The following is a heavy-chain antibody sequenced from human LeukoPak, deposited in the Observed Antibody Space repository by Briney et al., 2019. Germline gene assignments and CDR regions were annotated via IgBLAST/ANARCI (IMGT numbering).Heavy chain of an antibody. J-gene: IGHJ5*02. Sequence: PSETLSLTCAVYGGSFSGHYWSWIRQPPGKGLEWIGEINHSGSTNYNPSLKSRVTISVDTSKNQFSLKLSSVTAADTAVYYCARAPTGTGGWNWFDPWGQGTLVTVSS. D-gene: IGHD1-1*01. CDR3: ARAPTGTGGWNWFDP. CDR1: GGSFSGHY. V-gene: IGHV4-34*01. CDR2: INHSGST.